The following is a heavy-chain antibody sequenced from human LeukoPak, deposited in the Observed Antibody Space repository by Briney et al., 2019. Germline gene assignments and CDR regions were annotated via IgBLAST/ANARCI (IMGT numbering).Heavy chain of an antibody. CDR3: AKAGGSYSGLNYFDY. V-gene: IGHV3-23*01. CDR1: GFSFGSYA. J-gene: IGHJ4*02. CDR2: ISDSGGST. Sequence: GGSLRLSCAASGFSFGSYAMNWVRQAPGKGLEWVSSISDSGGSTYYADSVKGRFTISRDNAKNSLYLQLNSLRAEDSALYYCAKAGGSYSGLNYFDYWGQGTLVTVSS. D-gene: IGHD1-26*01.